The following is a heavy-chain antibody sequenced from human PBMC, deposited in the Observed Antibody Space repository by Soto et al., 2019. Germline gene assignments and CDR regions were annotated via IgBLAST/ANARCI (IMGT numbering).Heavy chain of an antibody. Sequence: PVGSLRLSCRASGFTFSSYEMTWVRQAPGKGLEWVSYISSSGSRIYYADSVKGRFTISRDNAKNSLYLQMNSLRAEDTAVYYCASSGLNFGSGTIDSWGQGTLVTVSS. CDR2: ISSSGSRI. CDR3: ASSGLNFGSGTIDS. V-gene: IGHV3-48*03. J-gene: IGHJ4*02. D-gene: IGHD1-1*01. CDR1: GFTFSSYE.